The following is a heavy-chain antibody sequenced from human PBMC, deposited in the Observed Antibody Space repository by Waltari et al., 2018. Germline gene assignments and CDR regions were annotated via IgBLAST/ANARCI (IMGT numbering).Heavy chain of an antibody. CDR1: GFPIGSDYS. J-gene: IGHJ5*02. V-gene: IGHV4-38-2*01. CDR3: ARLSPYTSSGDFFDP. CDR2: TYHSGSA. Sequence: QVQLQESGPRLVKPSETLSLTCSVSGFPIGSDYSWAWVRQSPGEGLVWIGSTYHSGSADYNPSLKGRVTISVDTSKNQFSLKLTSVTVTDSGVYYCARLSPYTSSGDFFDPWGQGALVTVSS. D-gene: IGHD2-21*02.